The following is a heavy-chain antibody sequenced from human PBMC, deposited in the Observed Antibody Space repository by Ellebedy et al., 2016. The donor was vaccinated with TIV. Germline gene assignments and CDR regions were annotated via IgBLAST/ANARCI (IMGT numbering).Heavy chain of an antibody. CDR3: AAEAWWRLDS. D-gene: IGHD2-15*01. CDR2: INPLGSQK. V-gene: IGHV3-7*01. J-gene: IGHJ4*02. Sequence: PGGSLRLSCAASGFTFSNAWMSWVRQAPGKGLEWVAKINPLGSQKSYVDSVKGRFTISRDNAENSLFLEMNSLRVEDTAVYYCAAEAWWRLDSWGQGTLVTVSS. CDR1: GFTFSNAW.